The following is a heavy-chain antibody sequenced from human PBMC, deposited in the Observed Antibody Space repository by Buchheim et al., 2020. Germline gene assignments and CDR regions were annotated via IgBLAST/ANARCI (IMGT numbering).Heavy chain of an antibody. J-gene: IGHJ6*02. D-gene: IGHD3-10*01. CDR2: IYRGGTT. CDR3: AKAVLIADYYYGMDV. CDR1: GFTVSSNY. V-gene: IGHV3-66*02. Sequence: EVQVVESGGDLVQPGGSLRLSCAASGFTVSSNYMNGVRQAPGKGLEWVSIIYRGGTTYYADSVRGRFTISRDNSKHTLYLQMNSLRTEDTAVYYCAKAVLIADYYYGMDVWGPGTT.